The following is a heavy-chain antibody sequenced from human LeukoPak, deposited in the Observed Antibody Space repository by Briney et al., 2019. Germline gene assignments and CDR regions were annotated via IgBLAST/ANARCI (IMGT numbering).Heavy chain of an antibody. CDR3: ARLRFTDYYYYGMDV. CDR2: IYYSGST. V-gene: IGHV4-59*08. CDR1: GGSISSYY. Sequence: SETLSLTCTVSGGSISSYYWSWIREPPGKGLEWIGYIYYSGSTNYNPSLKSRVTISVDTSKNQFSLKLSSVTAADTAVYYCARLRFTDYYYYGMDVWGQGTTVTVSS. D-gene: IGHD3-10*01. J-gene: IGHJ6*02.